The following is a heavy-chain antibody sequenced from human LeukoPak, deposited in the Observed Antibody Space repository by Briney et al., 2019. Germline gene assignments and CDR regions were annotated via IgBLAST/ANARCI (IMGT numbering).Heavy chain of an antibody. CDR3: ARMEEDSSVYYFHGYYFDY. D-gene: IGHD3-22*01. V-gene: IGHV4-59*01. J-gene: IGHJ4*02. CDR1: GGSISSYY. CDR2: IYYTGST. Sequence: PSETLSLTCTVSGGSISSYYWNWIRQPPGKGLEWIGYIYYTGSTNYNPSLKSRVTISVDTSKNQFSLKLSSVTAADTAVYYCARMEEDSSVYYFHGYYFDYWGQGTLVTVSS.